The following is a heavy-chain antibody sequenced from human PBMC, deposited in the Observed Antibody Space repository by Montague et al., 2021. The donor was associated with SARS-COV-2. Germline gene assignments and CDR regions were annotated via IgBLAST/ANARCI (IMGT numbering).Heavy chain of an antibody. CDR1: GGSISSYY. Sequence: SETLSLTCTVSGGSISSYYWSWIRQPPGKGLEWIGYIYYSGSTNYNSSLKSRVTISVDTSKNQFSLKLSSVTAADTAVYYCARALYCSGGSCYPNWFDPWGQGTLVTVSS. J-gene: IGHJ5*02. D-gene: IGHD2-15*01. CDR3: ARALYCSGGSCYPNWFDP. V-gene: IGHV4-59*01. CDR2: IYYSGST.